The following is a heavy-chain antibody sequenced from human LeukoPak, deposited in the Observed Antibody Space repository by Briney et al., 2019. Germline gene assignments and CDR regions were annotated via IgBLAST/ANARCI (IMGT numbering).Heavy chain of an antibody. Sequence: SETLSLTCTVSGGSISSSSYYWGWIRQPPGKGLEWIGSIYYSGSTYYNPSLKSRVTISVDTSKNQFSLKLSSVTAADTAVYYCVRDYGDYGSGFQHWGQGTLVTVSS. V-gene: IGHV4-39*01. D-gene: IGHD4-17*01. CDR2: IYYSGST. J-gene: IGHJ1*01. CDR3: VRDYGDYGSGFQH. CDR1: GGSISSSSYY.